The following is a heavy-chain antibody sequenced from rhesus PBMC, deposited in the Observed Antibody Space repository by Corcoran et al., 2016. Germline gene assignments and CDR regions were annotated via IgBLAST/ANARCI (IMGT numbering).Heavy chain of an antibody. D-gene: IGHD5-24*01. CDR2: IINKANGGKA. Sequence: EVRLVESGGGLVQPGGSLRLSCAASGFTFSDYYMSWVRQAPGKGPEWVGFIINKANGGKAEDAASVKGRFTISRDDSKSIASLQMNSLKTEDTVVYYCASGGYSVFGIDYWGQGVLVTVSS. CDR1: GFTFSDYY. CDR3: ASGGYSVFGIDY. J-gene: IGHJ4*01. V-gene: IGHV3-116*02.